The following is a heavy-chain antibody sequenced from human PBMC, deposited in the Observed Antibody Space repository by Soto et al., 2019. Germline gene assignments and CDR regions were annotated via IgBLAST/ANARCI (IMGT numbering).Heavy chain of an antibody. CDR1: GYTFTSYG. Sequence: QVQLVQSGAEVKKPGASVKVSCKASGYTFTSYGIXWVXXXXXXGLEWMGWISAYNGNTNYAQKLQGRVTMTTDTSTSTAYMXXXSLRSDXTAVYYCARESSSSCHDYWGQGTLVTVSS. CDR2: ISAYNGNT. J-gene: IGHJ4*02. CDR3: ARESSSSCHDY. V-gene: IGHV1-18*01. D-gene: IGHD6-13*01.